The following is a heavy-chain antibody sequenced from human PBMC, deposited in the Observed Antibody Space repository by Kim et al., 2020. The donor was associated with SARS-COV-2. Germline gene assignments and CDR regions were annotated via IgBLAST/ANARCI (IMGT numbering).Heavy chain of an antibody. V-gene: IGHV4-39*01. CDR3: TRHGTTVLTPVDY. Sequence: YNPARTSRVTISVDTSKNQFSQKLTSVTAADTAFYYCTRHGTTVLTPVDYWGQGTLLTVSS. J-gene: IGHJ4*02. D-gene: IGHD4-17*01.